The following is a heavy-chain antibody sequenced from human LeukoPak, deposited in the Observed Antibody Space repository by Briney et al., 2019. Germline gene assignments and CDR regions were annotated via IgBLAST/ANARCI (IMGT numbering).Heavy chain of an antibody. CDR3: ARAATYCGGDCYPYYFDY. CDR2: IKQDGSEK. Sequence: PGGSLRLSCAASGFTFSSYWMSWVRQAPGKGLEWVANIKQDGSEKYYVDSVKGRFTISRDNAKNSLYLQMNSLRAEDTAVYYCARAATYCGGDCYPYYFDYWGQGTLVTVSS. D-gene: IGHD2-21*02. J-gene: IGHJ4*02. CDR1: GFTFSSYW. V-gene: IGHV3-7*01.